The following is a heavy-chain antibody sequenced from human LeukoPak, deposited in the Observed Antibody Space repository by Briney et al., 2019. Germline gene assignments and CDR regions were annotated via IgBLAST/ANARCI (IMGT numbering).Heavy chain of an antibody. CDR3: ARGLYDSSGYFDPFDY. CDR1: GFTFSSYA. V-gene: IGHV3-64*01. J-gene: IGHJ4*02. CDR2: ISSNGART. Sequence: PGGSLRLSCEASGFTFSSYAIYWVRQAPGKGLEYVSAISSNGARTYYANSVKGRFTISRDNSRNTVYLQMGSLRAEDMAVYYCARGLYDSSGYFDPFDYWGQGTLVTVSS. D-gene: IGHD3-22*01.